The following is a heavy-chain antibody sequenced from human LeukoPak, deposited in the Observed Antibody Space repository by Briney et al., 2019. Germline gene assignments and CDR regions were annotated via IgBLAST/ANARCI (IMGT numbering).Heavy chain of an antibody. D-gene: IGHD3-10*01. CDR1: GGSISSSSYY. V-gene: IGHV4-61*02. J-gene: IGHJ4*02. Sequence: PSETLSLTCTVSGGSISSSSYYWSWIRQPAGKGLEWIGRIYTNGSTNYNPSLKSRVSISADTSKNQFSLNLSSVTAADTAVYYCAIRGPSGSEGRAFDYWGQGALVTVSS. CDR3: AIRGPSGSEGRAFDY. CDR2: IYTNGST.